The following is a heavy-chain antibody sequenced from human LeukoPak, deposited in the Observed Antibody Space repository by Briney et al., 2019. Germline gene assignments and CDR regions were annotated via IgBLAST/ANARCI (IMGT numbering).Heavy chain of an antibody. Sequence: SETLSLTCTVSGGSISSYYWSWIRQPAGKGLEWIGRIYTSGSTYYNPSLKSRVTISVDTSKNQFSLKLSSVTAADTAVYYCARRSIAARYYYGMDVWGQGTTVTVSS. CDR1: GGSISSYY. CDR2: IYTSGST. J-gene: IGHJ6*02. V-gene: IGHV4-4*07. D-gene: IGHD6-6*01. CDR3: ARRSIAARYYYGMDV.